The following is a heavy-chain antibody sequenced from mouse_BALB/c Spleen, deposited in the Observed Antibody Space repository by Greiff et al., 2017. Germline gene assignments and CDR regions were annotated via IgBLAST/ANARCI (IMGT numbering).Heavy chain of an antibody. CDR2: ISSGGGST. D-gene: IGHD2-1*01. Sequence: EVKVVESGGGLVKPGGSLKLSCAASGFAFSSYDMSWVRQTPEKRLEWVAYISSGGGSTYYPDTVKGRFTISRDNAKNTLYLQMSSLKSEDTAMYYCARAGNYLYYFDYWGQGTTLTVSS. CDR3: ARAGNYLYYFDY. CDR1: GFAFSSYD. J-gene: IGHJ2*01. V-gene: IGHV5-12-1*01.